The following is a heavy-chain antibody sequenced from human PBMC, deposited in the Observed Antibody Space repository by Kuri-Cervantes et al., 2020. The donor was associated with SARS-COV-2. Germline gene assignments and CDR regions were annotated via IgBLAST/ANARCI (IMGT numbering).Heavy chain of an antibody. CDR2: ISSSSSYI. J-gene: IGHJ6*02. CDR3: ARAQPPLYYYYYGMDV. CDR1: GFTFSSYS. Sequence: ETLSLTCAASGFTFSSYSMNWVRQAPGKGLEWVSSISSSSSYIYYADSVKGRFTISRDNAKNSLYLQMNSLRAEDTAVYYCARAQPPLYYYYYGMDVWGQGTTVTVYS. V-gene: IGHV3-21*01.